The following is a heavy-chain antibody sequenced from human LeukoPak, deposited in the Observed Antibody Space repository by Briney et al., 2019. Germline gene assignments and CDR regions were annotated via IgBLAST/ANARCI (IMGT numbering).Heavy chain of an antibody. Sequence: SETLSLTCTVSGGSISSSSYYWGWIRQPPGKGLEWIGSIYYSGSTYYNPSLKSRVTISVDTSKNQFSLKLSSVTAADTAVYYCARIPYYDILTGPYYYYGMGVWGQGTTVTVSS. CDR3: ARIPYYDILTGPYYYYGMGV. V-gene: IGHV4-39*07. J-gene: IGHJ6*02. D-gene: IGHD3-9*01. CDR1: GGSISSSSYY. CDR2: IYYSGST.